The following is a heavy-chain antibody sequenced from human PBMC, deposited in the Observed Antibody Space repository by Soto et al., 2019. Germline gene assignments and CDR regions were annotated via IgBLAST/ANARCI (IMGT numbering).Heavy chain of an antibody. D-gene: IGHD5-12*01. V-gene: IGHV1-8*01. CDR3: ARGGLESGYDPFDY. CDR1: GYTFTSYD. J-gene: IGHJ4*02. Sequence: QVQLVQSGAEVKKPGASVKVSFKASGYTFTSYDINWVRQATGQGLEWMGWMNPNSGNTGYAQKFQGRVTMNRNTSISTAYMELSSLRSEDTAVYYCARGGLESGYDPFDYWGQGTLVTVSS. CDR2: MNPNSGNT.